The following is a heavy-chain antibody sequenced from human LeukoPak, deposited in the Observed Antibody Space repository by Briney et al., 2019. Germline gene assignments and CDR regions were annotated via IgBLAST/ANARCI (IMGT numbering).Heavy chain of an antibody. V-gene: IGHV4-31*03. J-gene: IGHJ5*02. CDR3: ARVNRQVIVSWFDP. D-gene: IGHD3-22*01. Sequence: PSQTLSLTCTVSGGSISSGGYYWSWIRQHPGKGLEWIGYIYYSGSTYYNPSLKSRVTISVDTSKNQFPLKLSSVTAADTAVYYCARVNRQVIVSWFDPWGQGTLVTVSS. CDR1: GGSISSGGYY. CDR2: IYYSGST.